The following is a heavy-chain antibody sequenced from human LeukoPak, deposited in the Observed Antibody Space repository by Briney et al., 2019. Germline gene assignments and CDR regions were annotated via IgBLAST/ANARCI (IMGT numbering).Heavy chain of an antibody. CDR3: ARMTTVYNWFDP. CDR2: IIPIFGTA. CDR1: VGTFSGYV. D-gene: IGHD4-11*01. Sequence: AVKLSCKASVGTFSGYVTSWVRQAAGPGLERMREIIPIFGTANYAQKFQGRVAITAEESTSTASRELSSLRSEDTPVYYCARMTTVYNWFDPWGQGTLVTVSS. V-gene: IGHV1-69*13. J-gene: IGHJ5*02.